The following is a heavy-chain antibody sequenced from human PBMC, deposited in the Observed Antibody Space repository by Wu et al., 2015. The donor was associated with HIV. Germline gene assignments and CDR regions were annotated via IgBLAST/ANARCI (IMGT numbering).Heavy chain of an antibody. CDR1: GGTFRNYA. D-gene: IGHD6-13*01. CDR2: IIPIFGPA. Sequence: QVQLVQSGAEVKKPGSSVKVSCKPSGGTFRNYAINWVRQAPGQGPEWMGGIIPIFGPANYAQKFQGRVTITTDESTSTAYMELSSLRSEDTAVYYCARDAMGIAAAGSLDWFTPGAREPLVTVSX. J-gene: IGHJ5*02. V-gene: IGHV1-69*05. CDR3: ARDAMGIAAAGSLDWFTP.